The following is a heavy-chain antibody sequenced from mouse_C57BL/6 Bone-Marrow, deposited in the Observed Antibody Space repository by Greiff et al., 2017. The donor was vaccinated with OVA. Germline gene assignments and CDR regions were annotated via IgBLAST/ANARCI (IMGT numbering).Heavy chain of an antibody. D-gene: IGHD4-1*01. V-gene: IGHV5-6*01. CDR2: ISSGGSYT. Sequence: EVKLEESGGDLVKPGGSLKLSCAASGFTFSSYGMSWVRQTPDKRLEWVATISSGGSYTYYPDSVKGRFTISRDNAKNTLYLQMSSLKSEDTAMYYCARGYWDGYDMDYWGQGTSVTVSS. CDR1: GFTFSSYG. CDR3: ARGYWDGYDMDY. J-gene: IGHJ4*01.